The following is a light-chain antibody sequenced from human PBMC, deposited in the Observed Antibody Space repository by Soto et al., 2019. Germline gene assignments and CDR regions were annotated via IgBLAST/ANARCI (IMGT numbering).Light chain of an antibody. V-gene: IGLV2-8*01. CDR1: SSDVGGYNY. CDR3: TSYAGGNNV. J-gene: IGLJ1*01. CDR2: EVK. Sequence: QSALTQPPSASGSPGQSVTISCTGTSSDVGGYNYVSWYQQHPGKVPKLMVYEVKKRPSGVPYRVSGSKSGNTASLTVSGLQDEDEADYYCTSYAGGNNVFGTGTKLTVL.